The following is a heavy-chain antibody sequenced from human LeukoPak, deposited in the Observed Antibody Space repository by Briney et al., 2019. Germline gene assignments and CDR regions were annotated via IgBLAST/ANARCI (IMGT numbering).Heavy chain of an antibody. CDR3: ARDHGSGSYFDY. Sequence: GGSLRLSCAASGFTFSSYWMSWVRQAPGKGLEWVAVISYDGSNKYYADSVKGRFTISRDNSKNTLYLQMNSLRAEDTAVYYCARDHGSGSYFDYWGQGTLVTVSS. D-gene: IGHD3-10*01. CDR1: GFTFSSYW. CDR2: ISYDGSNK. V-gene: IGHV3-30*03. J-gene: IGHJ4*02.